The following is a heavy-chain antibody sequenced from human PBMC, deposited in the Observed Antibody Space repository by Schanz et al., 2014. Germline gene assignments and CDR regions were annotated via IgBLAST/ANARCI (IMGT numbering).Heavy chain of an antibody. CDR2: IKSRSDGGTT. J-gene: IGHJ5*02. CDR3: STTPNFYASGTYSWFDP. CDR1: GFIFNDYY. D-gene: IGHD3-10*01. Sequence: EVKLVESGGAVVRPGGSLRLSCAASGFIFNDYYMNWIRQAPGNRLEWVGRIKSRSDGGTTDYAAPVKGRFIISRDDSRNTLYLQMSGLKTEDTAVYYCSTTPNFYASGTYSWFDPWGQGTRVTVSS. V-gene: IGHV3-15*02.